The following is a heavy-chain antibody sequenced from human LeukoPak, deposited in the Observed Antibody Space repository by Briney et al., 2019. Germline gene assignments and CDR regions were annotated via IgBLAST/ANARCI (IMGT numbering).Heavy chain of an antibody. CDR1: GFTFSSYG. CDR3: ARGRYTEPKHMDV. Sequence: PGGSLRLSCAASGFTFSSYGMSWVRQAPGKGLQWVSGISGSGGSTYSADSVKGRFTISRDNSKNTLYLQMNSLRAEDTAVYYCARGRYTEPKHMDVWGKGTTVTVSS. CDR2: ISGSGGST. D-gene: IGHD1-14*01. J-gene: IGHJ6*03. V-gene: IGHV3-23*01.